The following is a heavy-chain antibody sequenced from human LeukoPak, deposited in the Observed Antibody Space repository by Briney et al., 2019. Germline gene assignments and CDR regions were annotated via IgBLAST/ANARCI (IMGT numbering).Heavy chain of an antibody. CDR2: ISYSGST. V-gene: IGHV4-39*01. J-gene: IGHJ5*02. CDR3: ASGGSSSWYRWFDP. CDR1: GGSISSSSYY. Sequence: SETLSLTCTVSGGSISSSSYYWGWIRQPPGKGLEWIGDISYSGSTYYNPSLKSRVTVSVDTSKNQFSLKLSSVTATDTAVYYCASGGSSSWYRWFDPWGQGTLVTVSS. D-gene: IGHD6-13*01.